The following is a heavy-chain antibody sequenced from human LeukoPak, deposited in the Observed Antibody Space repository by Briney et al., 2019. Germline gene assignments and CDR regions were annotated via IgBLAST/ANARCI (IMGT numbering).Heavy chain of an antibody. CDR3: ARAPGDSSGYYDY. V-gene: IGHV4-34*01. CDR2: INHSGST. D-gene: IGHD3-22*01. Sequence: SETLSLTCAVYGGSFSGYYWSWIRQPPGKGLEWIGEINHSGSTNYNPSLKSRVTISVDTSKNQFSLKLSFVTAADTAVYYCARAPGDSSGYYDYWGQGTLVTVSS. CDR1: GGSFSGYY. J-gene: IGHJ4*02.